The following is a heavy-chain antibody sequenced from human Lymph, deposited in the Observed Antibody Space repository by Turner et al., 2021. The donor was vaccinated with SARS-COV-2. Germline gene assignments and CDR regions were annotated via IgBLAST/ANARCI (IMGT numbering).Heavy chain of an antibody. CDR3: ARDMREGSLGFDY. V-gene: IGHV3-66*01. Sequence: EVQLVESGGGLVQPGGSLSLSCAAPGFTVSSIYMTWVRTAPGKGLEWVSVIYSDGSTSYADSVKGRFTISRDISKNTLYLQMNSLRAEDTAVYFCARDMREGSLGFDYWGQGTLVTVSS. CDR2: IYSDGST. D-gene: IGHD2-15*01. J-gene: IGHJ4*02. CDR1: GFTVSSIY.